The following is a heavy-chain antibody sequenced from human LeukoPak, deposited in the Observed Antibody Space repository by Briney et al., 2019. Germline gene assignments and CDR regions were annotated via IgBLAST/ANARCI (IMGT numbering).Heavy chain of an antibody. CDR2: ISGSGDST. J-gene: IGHJ4*02. CDR1: GFTFSSYW. CDR3: AIVPSTNWFDYYFDY. Sequence: GGSLRLSCAASGFTFSSYWMHWVRQAPGKGLEWVSGISGSGDSTYYADSVKGRFTISRDNSKNTLYLQMNSLRADDTAVYYCAIVPSTNWFDYYFDYWGQGTLVTVSS. D-gene: IGHD6-13*01. V-gene: IGHV3-23*01.